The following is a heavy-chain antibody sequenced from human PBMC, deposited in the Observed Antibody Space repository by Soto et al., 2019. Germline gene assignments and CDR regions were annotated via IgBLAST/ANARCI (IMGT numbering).Heavy chain of an antibody. J-gene: IGHJ3*02. D-gene: IGHD3-10*01. CDR2: IYYSGST. CDR3: ARVWGGAFDI. V-gene: IGHV4-59*01. Sequence: QVQLQESGPGLVKPSETLSLTCTVSGGSISSYYWSWIRQPPGKGLEWIGYIYYSGSTNYNPSLKXXAXIXGDTATNQFSLKLSSVTAADTAVYYCARVWGGAFDIWGQGTMVTVSS. CDR1: GGSISSYY.